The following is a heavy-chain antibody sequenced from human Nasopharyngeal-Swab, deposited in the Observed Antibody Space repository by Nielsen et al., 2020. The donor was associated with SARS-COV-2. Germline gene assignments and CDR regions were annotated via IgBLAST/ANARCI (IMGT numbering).Heavy chain of an antibody. CDR3: ARNSNQGND. Sequence: SETLSLTCTVSGGSISSGSYYWSWIRQPAGKGLEWIGRIYTSVSTNYNPSLKSRVTISVDTSKNQFSLKLSSVTAADTAVYYCARNSNQGNDWGQGTLVTVSS. J-gene: IGHJ4*02. CDR2: IYTSVST. CDR1: GGSISSGSYY. V-gene: IGHV4-61*02. D-gene: IGHD2/OR15-2a*01.